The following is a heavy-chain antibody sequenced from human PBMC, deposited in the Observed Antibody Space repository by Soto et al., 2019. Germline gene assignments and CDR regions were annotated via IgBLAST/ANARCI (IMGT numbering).Heavy chain of an antibody. CDR3: ARGGGSGSFDAFDI. CDR2: IYYSGST. Sequence: QVQLQESGPGLVKPSQTLSLTCTVSGGSISSGGYYWSWIRQHPGKGLEWIGYIYYSGSTYYNPCLTRRVTISVATSKKQFALKLSSVTAADTAVYYCARGGGSGSFDAFDIWGQGTMVTLSS. D-gene: IGHD1-26*01. V-gene: IGHV4-31*03. J-gene: IGHJ3*02. CDR1: GGSISSGGYY.